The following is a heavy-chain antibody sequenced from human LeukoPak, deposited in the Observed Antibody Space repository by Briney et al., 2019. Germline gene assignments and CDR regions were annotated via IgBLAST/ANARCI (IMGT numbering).Heavy chain of an antibody. CDR3: AKLIGECRSEAAGC. CDR1: GFTLSSYA. Sequence: GGPLRLSCAASGFTLSSYAMSWVRQAPGKGLEGVSSIPGSGDSTYYADSVRGRFTISRDNSKDTLYFQMNSMRAEDTAIYYCAKLIGECRSEAAGCWGQGTLVTVSS. V-gene: IGHV3-23*01. CDR2: IPGSGDST. D-gene: IGHD6-13*01. J-gene: IGHJ4*02.